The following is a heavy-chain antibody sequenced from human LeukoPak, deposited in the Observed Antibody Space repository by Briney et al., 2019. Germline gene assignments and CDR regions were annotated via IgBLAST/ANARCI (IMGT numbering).Heavy chain of an antibody. Sequence: SETLSLTCSVSGGSISSSSCYWGWIRQAPEKALEYIGSIYYSGSTYYNPSLKSRVTISVDTSKNQFSLKLSSVTAADTAVYYCARHMGELPTFDYWGQGTLVTVSS. CDR2: IYYSGST. D-gene: IGHD1-26*01. J-gene: IGHJ4*02. CDR1: GGSISSSSCY. CDR3: ARHMGELPTFDY. V-gene: IGHV4-39*01.